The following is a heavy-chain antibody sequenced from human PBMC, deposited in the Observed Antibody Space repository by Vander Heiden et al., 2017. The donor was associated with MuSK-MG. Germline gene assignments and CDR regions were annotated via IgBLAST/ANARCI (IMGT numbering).Heavy chain of an antibody. V-gene: IGHV3-21*01. D-gene: IGHD4-17*01. Sequence: EVQLVESGGGLVKPGGSLRLSCAASGFTFSSYSMNWVRQAPGKGLEWVSSISSSSSYIYYADSVKGRFTISRDNAKNSLYLQMHSLRAEDTAVYYCARVNFGDYGDYDDYWGQGTLVTVSS. CDR2: ISSSSSYI. CDR3: ARVNFGDYGDYDDY. J-gene: IGHJ4*02. CDR1: GFTFSSYS.